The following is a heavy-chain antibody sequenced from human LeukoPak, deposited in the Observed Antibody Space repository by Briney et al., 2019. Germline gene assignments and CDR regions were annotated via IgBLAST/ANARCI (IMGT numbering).Heavy chain of an antibody. CDR1: GFTVSSNY. CDR2: IYSGGST. J-gene: IGHJ6*03. Sequence: GGSLRLSCAASGFTVSSNYMSWVRQAPGKGLEWVSVIYSGGSTYYADSVKGRFTISRDNSKNTLYLQMNSPRAEDTAVYYCASQYYYYYMDVWGKGTTVTVSS. V-gene: IGHV3-53*01. CDR3: ASQYYYYYMDV.